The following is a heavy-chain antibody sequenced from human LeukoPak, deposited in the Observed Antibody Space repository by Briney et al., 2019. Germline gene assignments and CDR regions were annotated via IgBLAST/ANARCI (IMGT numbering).Heavy chain of an antibody. D-gene: IGHD6-19*01. CDR1: GFTFSSYS. CDR2: ISSSSSTI. CDR3: AGPPQAGPFDL. J-gene: IGHJ4*02. V-gene: IGHV3-48*02. Sequence: PGGSLRLSCAASGFTFSSYSMNWVRQAPGKGLEWVSYISSSSSTIYYADSVKGRFTISRDNARNYMYLQMNSLRDDDTAVYYCAGPPQAGPFDLWGQGTLVTVSS.